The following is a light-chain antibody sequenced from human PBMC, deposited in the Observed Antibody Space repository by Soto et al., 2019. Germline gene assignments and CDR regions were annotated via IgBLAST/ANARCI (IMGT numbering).Light chain of an antibody. CDR1: SSDVGSYNL. CDR3: CSYAGSSNVV. Sequence: QSVLTQSASVSGSPGQSITISCTGTSSDVGSYNLVSWYQQHPGKAPKLMIYEVSKRPSGVSNRFSGSKSGNTASLTISGLQAEDEADYYCCSYAGSSNVVFGGGTQLTV. V-gene: IGLV2-23*02. J-gene: IGLJ2*01. CDR2: EVS.